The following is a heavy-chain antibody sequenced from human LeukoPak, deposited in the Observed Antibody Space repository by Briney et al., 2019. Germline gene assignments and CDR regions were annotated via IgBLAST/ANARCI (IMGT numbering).Heavy chain of an antibody. Sequence: ASVKVSCKASGYTFTSYGINWVRQAPGQGLEWMGWISAYNSNTHYAQKLQGRVTMTTDTSTSTAYMEVRSLRSEDTAVYYCARDSQQWPDDAFDIWGQGTMVTVSS. D-gene: IGHD6-19*01. V-gene: IGHV1-18*01. CDR3: ARDSQQWPDDAFDI. CDR1: GYTFTSYG. CDR2: ISAYNSNT. J-gene: IGHJ3*02.